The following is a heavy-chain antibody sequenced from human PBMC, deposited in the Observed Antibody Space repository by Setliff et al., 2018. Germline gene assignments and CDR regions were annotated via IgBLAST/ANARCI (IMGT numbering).Heavy chain of an antibody. D-gene: IGHD3-3*01. V-gene: IGHV1-18*01. CDR1: GYTFTTYG. CDR3: ARETRDPTYYNFWSGYEVGAFDP. Sequence: ASVKVSCKASGYTFTTYGISWVRQAPGQGLEWMGWISAYNGNTNYAQKPQGRVTMTTDTSTSTAYMELRSLRSDDTAVYYCARETRDPTYYNFWSGYEVGAFDPWGQGTLVTVSS. CDR2: ISAYNGNT. J-gene: IGHJ5*02.